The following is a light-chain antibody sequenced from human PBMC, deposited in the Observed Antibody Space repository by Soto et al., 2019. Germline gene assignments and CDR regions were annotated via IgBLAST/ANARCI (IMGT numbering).Light chain of an antibody. CDR3: QHYGTSLWT. CDR2: GAS. V-gene: IGKV3-20*01. J-gene: IGKJ1*01. Sequence: EIVLTQSPGTLSLSPGERATLSCRASQSVSSNYLAWYQQKPGQAPRLLISGASSRATGIPDRFSGSGSGTDFTLTISRLEPEDVAGYLCQHYGTSLWTFGQGTKVEI. CDR1: QSVSSNY.